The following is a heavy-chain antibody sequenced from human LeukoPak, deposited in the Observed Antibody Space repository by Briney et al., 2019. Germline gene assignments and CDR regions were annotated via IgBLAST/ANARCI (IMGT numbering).Heavy chain of an antibody. V-gene: IGHV3-7*01. Sequence: GGSLRLSCAASGFTFSSYWMSWVRQAPGKGLEWVANIKQDGSEKYYVDSVKGRFTISRDNAKNSLYLQMNSLRAEDTAVYYCARDLSVLMVYGNWFDPWGQGTLVTVSS. CDR3: ARDLSVLMVYGNWFDP. J-gene: IGHJ5*02. CDR2: IKQDGSEK. D-gene: IGHD2-8*01. CDR1: GFTFSSYW.